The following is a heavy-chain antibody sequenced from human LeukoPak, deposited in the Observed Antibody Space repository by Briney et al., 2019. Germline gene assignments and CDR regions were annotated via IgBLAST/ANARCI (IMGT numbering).Heavy chain of an antibody. CDR2: IRYDGSNK. CDR1: GFTFSSYG. D-gene: IGHD5-18*01. J-gene: IGHJ4*02. CDR3: AKDGGYNYGYDFDY. Sequence: AGGSLRLSCAASGFTFSSYGMHWVRQAPGKGLGWVALIRYDGSNKYYADSVKGRFTISRDNSKNTLYLQMNSLRAEDTAVYYCAKDGGYNYGYDFDYWGQGTLVTVSS. V-gene: IGHV3-30*02.